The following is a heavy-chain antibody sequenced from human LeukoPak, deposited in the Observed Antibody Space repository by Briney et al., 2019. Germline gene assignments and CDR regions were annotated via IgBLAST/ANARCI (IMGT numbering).Heavy chain of an antibody. D-gene: IGHD3-22*01. J-gene: IGHJ4*02. V-gene: IGHV3-23*01. Sequence: QTGGSLRLSCAVSGITLSNYGMSWVRQAPGEGLEWVAGISDSSGRTNYADSVKGRFTISRDNPKNTLYLQMNSLRAEDTAVYFCAKRGVVIRVILVGFHKEAYYFDSWGQGALVTVSS. CDR2: ISDSSGRT. CDR3: AKRGVVIRVILVGFHKEAYYFDS. CDR1: GITLSNYG.